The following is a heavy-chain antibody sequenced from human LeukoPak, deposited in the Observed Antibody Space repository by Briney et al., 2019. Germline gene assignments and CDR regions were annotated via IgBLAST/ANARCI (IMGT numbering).Heavy chain of an antibody. D-gene: IGHD6-19*01. Sequence: GGSLRLSCAASGFTFLSYGMHWVRQAPGKGLEWGAFIRYDGSNKYYADSVKGRFTISRDNSKNTLYLQMNSLRAEDTAVYFCVKGLEWLELMSYYLDYWGQGTLVTVSS. V-gene: IGHV3-30*02. J-gene: IGHJ4*02. CDR1: GFTFLSYG. CDR3: VKGLEWLELMSYYLDY. CDR2: IRYDGSNK.